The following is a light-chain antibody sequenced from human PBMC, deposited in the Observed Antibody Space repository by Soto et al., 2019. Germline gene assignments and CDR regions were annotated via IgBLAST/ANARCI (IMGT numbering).Light chain of an antibody. J-gene: IGLJ1*01. V-gene: IGLV2-8*01. Sequence: QSALTQPPSASGSPGQSVTIPCTGTSSDVGAYDHVSWYQQHPGKAPKLIIYELAKRPAGVPDRFSCSKSGNTASLTVSGLQAEDEADYFCSSDAGDHNYVFGTGTKLTVL. CDR3: SSDAGDHNYV. CDR2: ELA. CDR1: SSDVGAYDH.